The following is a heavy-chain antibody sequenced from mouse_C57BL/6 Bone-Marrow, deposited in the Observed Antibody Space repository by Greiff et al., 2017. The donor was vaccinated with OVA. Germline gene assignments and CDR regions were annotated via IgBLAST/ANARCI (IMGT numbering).Heavy chain of an antibody. D-gene: IGHD1-1*01. CDR2: ISSGSSTI. V-gene: IGHV5-17*01. J-gene: IGHJ1*03. CDR1: GFTFSDYG. CDR3: APYYYGGWYFDV. Sequence: EVKLMESGGGLVKPGGSLKLSCAASGFTFSDYGMHWVRQAPEKGLEWVAYISSGSSTIYYAATVKGRFTISRDNAKNTLFLQMTSLRSEDTAMYYCAPYYYGGWYFDVWGTGTTVTVSS.